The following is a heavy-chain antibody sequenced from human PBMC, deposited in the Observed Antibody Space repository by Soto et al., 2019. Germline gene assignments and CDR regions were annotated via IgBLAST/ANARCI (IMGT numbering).Heavy chain of an antibody. CDR1: GYTFINYD. V-gene: IGHV1-8*02. CDR2: MNPGSGKT. Sequence: ASVKVSRKASGYTFINYDISWVRQATGQGLEWMGWMNPGSGKTGYANKFQGRVTMTRDASTSTAHLELSSLTSEDTAVYYCARMASSGTLNWFDPWGQGTLVTVSS. J-gene: IGHJ5*02. CDR3: ARMASSGTLNWFDP.